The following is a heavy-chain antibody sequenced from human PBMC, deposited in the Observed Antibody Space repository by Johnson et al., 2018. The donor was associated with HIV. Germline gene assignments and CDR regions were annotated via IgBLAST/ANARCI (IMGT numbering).Heavy chain of an antibody. CDR3: ARDPELRTDDDAFDI. D-gene: IGHD1-26*01. CDR2: IGTAGDT. Sequence: EVQLVESGGGVVRPGGSLRLSCAASGFTFSSYDMHWVRQATGKGLEWVSAIGTAGDTYYPGSVKGRFTISRENAKNSWFLQMKSLRAEDTAWYYCARDPELRTDDDAFDIWGQGTMVTVSS. CDR1: GFTFSSYD. J-gene: IGHJ3*02. V-gene: IGHV3-13*01.